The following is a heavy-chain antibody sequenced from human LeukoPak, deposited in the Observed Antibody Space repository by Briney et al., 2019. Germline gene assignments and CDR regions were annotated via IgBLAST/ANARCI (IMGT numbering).Heavy chain of an antibody. D-gene: IGHD3-22*01. J-gene: IGHJ3*02. CDR3: ARRATYYYDSSGYYRAAMYAFDI. Sequence: GASVKVSCKASGYTFTSYDINWVRQATGQGLEWMGWMNPNSGNTGYAQKFQGRVTITRNTSISTAYMELSSLRSEDTAVYYCARRATYYYDSSGYYRAAMYAFDIWGQGTMVTVSS. CDR1: GYTFTSYD. V-gene: IGHV1-8*03. CDR2: MNPNSGNT.